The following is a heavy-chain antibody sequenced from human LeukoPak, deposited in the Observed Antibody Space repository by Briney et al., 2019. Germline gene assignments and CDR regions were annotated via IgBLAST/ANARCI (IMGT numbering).Heavy chain of an antibody. J-gene: IGHJ4*02. CDR3: ARHEWELPSFDY. Sequence: LSETLSLTCTVSGGSVSSYYWSWIRQPAGKGLEWIGRIYTSGSTNYNPSLKSRGTMSVDTSKNQFSLKLSSVTAADTAVYYCARHEWELPSFDYWGQGTLVTVSS. CDR2: IYTSGST. V-gene: IGHV4-4*07. CDR1: GGSVSSYY. D-gene: IGHD1-26*01.